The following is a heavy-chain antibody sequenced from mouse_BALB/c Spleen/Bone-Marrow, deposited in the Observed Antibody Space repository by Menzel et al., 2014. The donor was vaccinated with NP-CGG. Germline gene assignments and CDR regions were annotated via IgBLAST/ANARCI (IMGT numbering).Heavy chain of an antibody. J-gene: IGHJ2*01. CDR3: TRRPLESNSYFDY. CDR1: GFTFSSYG. CDR2: ISSGGSYT. Sequence: EVKVVESGGDLVKPGGSLKLSCAASGFTFSSYGMSWVRQTPDKRLEWVATISSGGSYTYYPDSVKGRFTISRDNAKNTQYLQMSSLKSEDTAKYYCTRRPLESNSYFDYWGQGTTLTVSS. D-gene: IGHD2-5*01. V-gene: IGHV5-6*02.